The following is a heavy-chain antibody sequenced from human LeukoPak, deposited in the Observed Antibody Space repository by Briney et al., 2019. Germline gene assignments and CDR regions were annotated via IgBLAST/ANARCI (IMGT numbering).Heavy chain of an antibody. J-gene: IGHJ4*02. D-gene: IGHD6-13*01. V-gene: IGHV3-30-3*01. CDR3: ARDFFPIVDSSWYEIGY. CDR1: GFTFDDYA. Sequence: GGSLRLSCAASGFTFDDYAMYWVRQTPGKGLEWVTLISYDGYDKSYADSVRGRFTISRDNSKNTLYLQMDSLRSEDTAVYYCARDFFPIVDSSWYEIGYWGQGTLVTVSS. CDR2: ISYDGYDK.